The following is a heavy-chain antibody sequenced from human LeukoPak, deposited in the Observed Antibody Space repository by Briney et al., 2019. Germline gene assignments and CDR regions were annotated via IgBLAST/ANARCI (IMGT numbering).Heavy chain of an antibody. V-gene: IGHV7-4-1*02. Sequence: ASVKVSCKASGYTFTSYAMNWVRQAPGQGLEWMGWVNTNTGNPTYAQGFTGRFVFSLDTSVSTAYLRISSLKAEDTAVYYCARPSLEGYYDSSGYYFDYWGQGTLVTVSS. J-gene: IGHJ4*02. CDR3: ARPSLEGYYDSSGYYFDY. CDR2: VNTNTGNP. D-gene: IGHD3-22*01. CDR1: GYTFTSYA.